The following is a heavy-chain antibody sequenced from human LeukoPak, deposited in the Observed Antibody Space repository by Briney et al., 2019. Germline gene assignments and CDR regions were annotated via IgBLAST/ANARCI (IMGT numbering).Heavy chain of an antibody. CDR3: VKDYQVGNSPAFGDY. Sequence: GGSLRLSCAASGSTFSSHAMSWVRRAPGKGLEWVSGLIENGATTYYADSVKGRFTISRDNSRNTMYLQMNSLRVEDTAVYYCVKDYQVGNSPAFGDYWGQGTLVTISS. CDR2: LIENGATT. CDR1: GSTFSSHA. D-gene: IGHD1-26*01. V-gene: IGHV3-23*01. J-gene: IGHJ4*02.